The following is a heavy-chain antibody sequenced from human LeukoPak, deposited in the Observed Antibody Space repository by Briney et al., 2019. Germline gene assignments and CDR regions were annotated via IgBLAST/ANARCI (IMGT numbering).Heavy chain of an antibody. Sequence: SVKVSCKASGYTFTSYAISWVRQAPGQGLEWMGGIIPIFGTSNYAQKFQGRVTITTDESTSTAYMELSSLRSEDTAVYYCASSRSDFWSGYWFDPWGQGTLVTVSS. V-gene: IGHV1-69*05. D-gene: IGHD3-3*01. CDR1: GYTFTSYA. J-gene: IGHJ5*02. CDR3: ASSRSDFWSGYWFDP. CDR2: IIPIFGTS.